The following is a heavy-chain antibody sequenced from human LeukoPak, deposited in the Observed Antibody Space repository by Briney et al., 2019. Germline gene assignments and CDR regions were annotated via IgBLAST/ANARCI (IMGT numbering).Heavy chain of an antibody. CDR2: INHSGST. CDR3: ARGGNYGYYYYYYMDV. Sequence: PSETLSLTCAVYGGSFSGYYWSWIRQPPGKGLEWIGEINHSGSTNYNPSLKSRVTISVDTSKNQFSLKLSSVTAADTAVYYCARGGNYGYYYYYYMDVWGKGTTVTVSS. V-gene: IGHV4-34*01. J-gene: IGHJ6*03. D-gene: IGHD3-10*01. CDR1: GGSFSGYY.